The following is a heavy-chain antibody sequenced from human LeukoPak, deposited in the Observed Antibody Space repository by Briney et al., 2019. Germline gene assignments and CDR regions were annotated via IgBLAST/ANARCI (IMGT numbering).Heavy chain of an antibody. D-gene: IGHD3-22*01. CDR1: GFTFSSYA. CDR3: ASLWGPYYDRAFDI. J-gene: IGHJ3*02. Sequence: GRSLRLSCAASGFTFSSYAMHWVRQAPGKGLEWVAVISYDGSNKYYADSVKGRFTISRDNSKNTLYLQMNSPRAEDTAVYYCASLWGPYYDRAFDIWGQGTMVTVSS. V-gene: IGHV3-30*04. CDR2: ISYDGSNK.